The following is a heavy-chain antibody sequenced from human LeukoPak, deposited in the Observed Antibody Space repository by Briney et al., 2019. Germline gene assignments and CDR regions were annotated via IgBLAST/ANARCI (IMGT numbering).Heavy chain of an antibody. CDR1: RYTFTTYA. J-gene: IGHJ3*02. Sequence: ASVNVSCKASRYTFTTYAMNWVRQAPEQGLEWMGGINTNTGNPTYAQGFTGRFVFSLDTSVSTAYLQISSLKAEDTAVYYCARGTYGGNSGDTFDIWGQGTMVTVSS. CDR3: ARGTYGGNSGDTFDI. D-gene: IGHD4-23*01. CDR2: INTNTGNP. V-gene: IGHV7-4-1*02.